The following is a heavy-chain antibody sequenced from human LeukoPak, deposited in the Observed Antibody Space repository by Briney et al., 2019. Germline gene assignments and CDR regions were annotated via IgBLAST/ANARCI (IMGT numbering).Heavy chain of an antibody. J-gene: IGHJ3*02. Sequence: GGSLRLSCAVSGFTFSSYCMTWVRQAPGKGLEWVANIKQGVSETYYVDSVKGRFAISRDIAKSSLYLQMNSLRAEDTAVYYCARGVLYSTDAFDIWGQGTMVTVSS. D-gene: IGHD4-11*01. CDR3: ARGVLYSTDAFDI. CDR1: GFTFSSYC. CDR2: IKQGVSET. V-gene: IGHV3-7*01.